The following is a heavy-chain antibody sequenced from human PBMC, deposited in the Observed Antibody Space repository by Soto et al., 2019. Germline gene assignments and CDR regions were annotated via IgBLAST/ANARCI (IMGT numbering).Heavy chain of an antibody. CDR2: ISYDGSNK. J-gene: IGHJ6*02. V-gene: IGHV3-30-3*01. CDR3: ARERVPAPYYYYGMDV. Sequence: PGGSLRLSCAASGFTFSSYAMHWVRQAPGKGLEWVAVISYDGSNKYYADSVKGRFTISRDNSKNTLYLQMNSLRAEDTAVYYCARERVPAPYYYYGMDVWGQGTTVTVSS. D-gene: IGHD2-2*01. CDR1: GFTFSSYA.